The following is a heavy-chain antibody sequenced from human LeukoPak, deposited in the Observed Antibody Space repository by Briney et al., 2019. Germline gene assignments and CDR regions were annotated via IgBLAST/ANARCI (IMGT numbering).Heavy chain of an antibody. CDR1: GGSISSVDYY. D-gene: IGHD4-23*01. J-gene: IGHJ4*02. V-gene: IGHV4-30-4*08. Sequence: SETLSLTCTVPGGSISSVDYYWSWIRQPPVKGLEWIGYIYYSGSTYYNPSLKSRVTISVYTSKNPFSLKLSSVTAADTAVYYCARDDYGGYWGQGTLVTVSS. CDR3: ARDDYGGY. CDR2: IYYSGST.